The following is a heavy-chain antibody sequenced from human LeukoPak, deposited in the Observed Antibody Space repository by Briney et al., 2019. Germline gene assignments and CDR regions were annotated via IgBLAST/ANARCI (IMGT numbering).Heavy chain of an antibody. V-gene: IGHV3-9*01. J-gene: IGHJ4*02. D-gene: IGHD3-10*01. CDR2: ISWNSGSI. CDR3: AKGIDYYGSGSYSDPFDY. Sequence: GGSLRLSCAASGFTFDDYAMHWVRQAPGKGLEWVSGISWNSGSIGYADSVKGRFTISRDNAKNSLYLQMNSLRAEDTALYYCAKGIDYYGSGSYSDPFDYWGQGTLVTVSS. CDR1: GFTFDDYA.